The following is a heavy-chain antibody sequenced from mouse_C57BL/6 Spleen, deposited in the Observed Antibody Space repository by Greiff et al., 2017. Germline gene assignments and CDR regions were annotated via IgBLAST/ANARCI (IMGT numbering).Heavy chain of an antibody. CDR2: IIPGDGDT. V-gene: IGHV1-82*01. CDR1: GYAFSSSW. CDR3: AGGCAC. Sequence: VQLQQSGPELVKPGASVKISCKASGYAFSSSWMNWVKQRPGKGLEWIGRIIPGDGDTNYNGKFKGKATLTADKSSSTAYMQLSSLTSEDSAVYFCAGGCACWGQGALVTVAA. J-gene: IGHJ3*01.